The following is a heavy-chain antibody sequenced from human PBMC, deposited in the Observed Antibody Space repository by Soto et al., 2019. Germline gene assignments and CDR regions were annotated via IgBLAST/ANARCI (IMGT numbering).Heavy chain of an antibody. D-gene: IGHD3-3*01. CDR2: IRHKANNYAT. J-gene: IGHJ4*02. CDR3: TRGIDVLSGYPRYSLAY. Sequence: EVQLVESGGGLVQPGGSLKLSCAASGFIFSDSALHWVRQASGKGLEWVGRIRHKANNYATTYAASVEGRFAISRADSKNTAYLQMNSLKTEDTAIYYCTRGIDVLSGYPRYSLAYWGQGTLVTVSS. CDR1: GFIFSDSA. V-gene: IGHV3-73*02.